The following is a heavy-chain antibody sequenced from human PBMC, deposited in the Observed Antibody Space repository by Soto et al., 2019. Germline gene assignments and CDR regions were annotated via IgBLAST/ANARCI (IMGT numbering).Heavy chain of an antibody. CDR2: IYYSGST. CDR3: AREDKDIVVSKMAVDI. J-gene: IGHJ3*02. Sequence: PSETLSLTCTVSADSISGYYWSWIRQPPGKGLEWIVYIYYSGSTNYKYNPSLKSRVTISIDTSKNQFSLKLSSVTAADTAVYYCAREDKDIVVSKMAVDIWGQGTMVTVSS. V-gene: IGHV4-59*01. D-gene: IGHD2-15*01. CDR1: ADSISGYY.